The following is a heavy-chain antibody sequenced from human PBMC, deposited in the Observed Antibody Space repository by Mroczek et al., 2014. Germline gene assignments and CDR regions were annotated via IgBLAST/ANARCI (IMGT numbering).Heavy chain of an antibody. CDR1: GYTFTSYD. J-gene: IGHJ5*02. D-gene: IGHD4-11*01. CDR2: MNPNSGNT. V-gene: IGHV1-8*01. CDR3: ARAPTHDYSNYVEYWFDP. Sequence: QVQLVQSGAEVKKPGASVKVSCKASGYTFTSYDINWVRQATGQGLEWMGWMNPNSGNTGYAQKFQGRVTMTRNTSISTAYMELSSLRSEDTAVYYCARAPTHDYSNYVEYWFDPWGQGTLVTVSS.